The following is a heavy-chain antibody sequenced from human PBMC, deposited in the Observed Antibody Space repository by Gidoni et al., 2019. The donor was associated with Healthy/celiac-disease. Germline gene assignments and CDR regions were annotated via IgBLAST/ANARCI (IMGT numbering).Heavy chain of an antibody. CDR2: ISYDGSNK. J-gene: IGHJ4*02. V-gene: IGHV3-30*01. CDR1: GFTFSSYA. Sequence: QVQLVESGGGVVQPGRSLRLSCAASGFTFSSYAMHWVRQAPGKGLEWVAVISYDGSNKYYADSVKGRFTISRDNSKNTLYLQMNSLRAEDTAVYYCASLFVTMSDWGQGTLVTVSX. D-gene: IGHD3-22*01. CDR3: ASLFVTMSD.